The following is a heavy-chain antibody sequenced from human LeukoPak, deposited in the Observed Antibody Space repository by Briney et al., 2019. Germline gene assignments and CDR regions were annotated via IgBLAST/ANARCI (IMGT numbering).Heavy chain of an antibody. Sequence: GGSLRLSCAASGFTFSSYSMNWVRQAPGKGLEWVSSISSSSSYIYYADSVKGRFTISRDNAKNSLYLQMNSLRAEGTAVYYCASLGGLSELAAFDIWGQGTMVTVSS. CDR3: ASLGGLSELAAFDI. V-gene: IGHV3-21*01. CDR2: ISSSSSYI. D-gene: IGHD3-10*01. J-gene: IGHJ3*02. CDR1: GFTFSSYS.